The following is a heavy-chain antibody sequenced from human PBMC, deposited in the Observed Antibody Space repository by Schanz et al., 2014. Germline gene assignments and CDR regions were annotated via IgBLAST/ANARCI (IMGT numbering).Heavy chain of an antibody. V-gene: IGHV3-33*06. Sequence: QVQLVESGGGVVQPGRSLRLSCAASGFTFSSYGMHWVRQAPGKGLECFAVIWYDGNNKFYSDSVKGRFIISRDNSKNTLDLQMNSLRDEDTALYYCAKDMHKDYGGKPQAFDIWGQGTMVTVSS. D-gene: IGHD4-17*01. J-gene: IGHJ3*02. CDR3: AKDMHKDYGGKPQAFDI. CDR2: IWYDGNNK. CDR1: GFTFSSYG.